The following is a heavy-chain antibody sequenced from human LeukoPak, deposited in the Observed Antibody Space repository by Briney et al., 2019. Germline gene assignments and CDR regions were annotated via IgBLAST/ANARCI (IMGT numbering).Heavy chain of an antibody. CDR2: IKQDGSEK. D-gene: IGHD6-19*01. CDR1: GLTFSTYW. J-gene: IGHJ4*02. CDR3: VSGRGWTSDY. V-gene: IGHV3-7*03. Sequence: GGSLRLSCAASGLTFSTYWMTWVRQAPGKGLEWVANIKQDGSEKYYVDSVKGRFTISRDNAKNSLYLQMNSLRAEDTAMYYCVSGRGWTSDYWGQGTLVTVSS.